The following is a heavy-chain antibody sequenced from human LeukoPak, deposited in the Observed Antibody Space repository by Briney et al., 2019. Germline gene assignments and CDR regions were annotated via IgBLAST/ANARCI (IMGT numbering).Heavy chain of an antibody. CDR3: ARGYYYGSGSYWPDY. D-gene: IGHD3-10*01. V-gene: IGHV1-2*05. J-gene: IGHJ4*02. CDR2: INPNSGGT. CDR1: GYTFTGYY. Sequence: ASVKVSCKASGYTFTGYYMYWVRQAPGQGLEWMGRINPNSGGTNYAQKFQGRVTMTRDTSISTAYMELSRLRSDDTVVYYCARGYYYGSGSYWPDYWGQGTLVTVSS.